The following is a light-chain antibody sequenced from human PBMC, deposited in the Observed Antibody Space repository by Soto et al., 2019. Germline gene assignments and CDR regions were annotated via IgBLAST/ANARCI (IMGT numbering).Light chain of an antibody. J-gene: IGKJ4*01. CDR3: QQYENWPQLT. Sequence: EIVLSQSPGIMSLSPGERATLSCRASQSVPNTYFAWYQQKPGQPPRLLISGASHRATGIPDRFSGSGSGTEFTLTISSLQSEDIAVYYCQQYENWPQLTFGGGTKVDIK. V-gene: IGKV3D-15*01. CDR1: QSVPNTY. CDR2: GAS.